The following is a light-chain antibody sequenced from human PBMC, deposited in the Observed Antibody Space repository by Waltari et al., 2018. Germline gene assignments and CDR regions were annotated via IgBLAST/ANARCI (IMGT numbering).Light chain of an antibody. J-gene: IGLJ2*01. CDR1: KLEDKY. V-gene: IGLV3-1*01. Sequence: SYELTQPPSVSVSPGQTASITCSGDKLEDKYASWYQQKPGQSPILVIYQDNRRPSGIPERFSGSTSGNTATLTISGTQAMNEADYYCQAWDRNTYVVFGGGTKLTVL. CDR3: QAWDRNTYVV. CDR2: QDN.